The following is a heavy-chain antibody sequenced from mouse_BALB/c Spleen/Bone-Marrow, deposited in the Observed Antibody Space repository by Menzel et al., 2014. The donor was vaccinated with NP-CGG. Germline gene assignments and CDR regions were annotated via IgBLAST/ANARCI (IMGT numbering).Heavy chain of an antibody. CDR1: GFNIKDTY. CDR2: IDPANGNT. D-gene: IGHD2-2*01. V-gene: IGHV14-3*02. J-gene: IGHJ3*01. CDR3: ARIGYLY. Sequence: EVHLVESGAELVKPGASVKLSCTASGFNIKDTYMHWVKQRPEQGLEWIGRIDPANGNTKYDPKFQGKATITADTSSNTPYLQLSSLTSEDTAVYYCARIGYLYWGQGTLVTVSA.